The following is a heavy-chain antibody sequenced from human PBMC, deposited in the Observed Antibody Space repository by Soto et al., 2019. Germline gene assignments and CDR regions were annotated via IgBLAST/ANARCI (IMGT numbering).Heavy chain of an antibody. V-gene: IGHV4-31*03. CDR2: IYYSGST. Sequence: NPSETLSLTCSVSVGSISSGGYYWSWIRQHPGKGLEWIGYIYYSGSTYYNPSLKSRVTISVDTSKNQFSLKLSSVTAADTAVYYCARVGYYDSSGYYHWGQGTLVTVSS. D-gene: IGHD3-22*01. CDR3: ARVGYYDSSGYYH. J-gene: IGHJ4*02. CDR1: VGSISSGGYY.